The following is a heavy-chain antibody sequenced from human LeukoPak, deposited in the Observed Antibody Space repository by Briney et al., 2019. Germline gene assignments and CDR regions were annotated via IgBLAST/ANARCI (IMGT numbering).Heavy chain of an antibody. J-gene: IGHJ6*04. V-gene: IGHV3-30-3*01. D-gene: IGHD3-10*01. Sequence: YPGRSLRLSCAASGFTFSNYAMHWVRQAPGKGLEWVAVISYDGTNKYYADSVKGRFTISRDNSKNTLYLQMNSLRAEDTAVYYCASHEYGSGSYYPGSVWGKGTTVTISS. CDR3: ASHEYGSGSYYPGSV. CDR2: ISYDGTNK. CDR1: GFTFSNYA.